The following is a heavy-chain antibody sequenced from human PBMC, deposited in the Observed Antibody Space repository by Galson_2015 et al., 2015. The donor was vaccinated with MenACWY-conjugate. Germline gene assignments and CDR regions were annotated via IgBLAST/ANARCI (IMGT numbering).Heavy chain of an antibody. D-gene: IGHD5-18*01. V-gene: IGHV1-69*13. CDR1: GGTFSSYA. Sequence: SVKVSCKASGGTFSSYAISWVRQAPGQGLEWMGGIIPIFGTANYAQKFQGRVTITADESTSTAYMELSSLRSEDTAVYYCARDLGDTEVAFDIWGQGTMVTVSS. CDR2: IIPIFGTA. CDR3: ARDLGDTEVAFDI. J-gene: IGHJ3*02.